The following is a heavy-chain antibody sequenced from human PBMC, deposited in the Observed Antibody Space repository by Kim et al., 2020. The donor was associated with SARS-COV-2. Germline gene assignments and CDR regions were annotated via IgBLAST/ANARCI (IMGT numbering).Heavy chain of an antibody. Sequence: GGSLRLSCAASGFTFSSYEMNWVRQAPGKGLEWVSYISSSGSTIYYADSVKGRFTISRDNAKNSLYLQMNSLRAEDTAVYYCARDGYNYDYYYYYGMDVWGQGTTVTVSS. D-gene: IGHD5-12*01. CDR2: ISSSGSTI. J-gene: IGHJ6*02. CDR3: ARDGYNYDYYYYYGMDV. CDR1: GFTFSSYE. V-gene: IGHV3-48*03.